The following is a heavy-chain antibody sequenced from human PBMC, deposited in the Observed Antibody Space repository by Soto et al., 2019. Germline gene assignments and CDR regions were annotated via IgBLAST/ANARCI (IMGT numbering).Heavy chain of an antibody. J-gene: IGHJ1*01. CDR1: GGTFSSYA. CDR2: IIPIFGTA. CDR3: ARGGQWLLAEYFQH. V-gene: IGHV1-69*01. Sequence: QVQLVQSGAEVKKPGSSVKVSCKASGGTFSSYAISWVRQAPGQGLEWMGGIIPIFGTANYAQKLQGRVTITADESTSTAYMELSSLRSEDTAVYYCARGGQWLLAEYFQHWGQGTLVTVSS. D-gene: IGHD6-19*01.